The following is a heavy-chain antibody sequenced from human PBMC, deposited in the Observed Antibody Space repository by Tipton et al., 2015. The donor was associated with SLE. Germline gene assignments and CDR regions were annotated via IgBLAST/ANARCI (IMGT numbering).Heavy chain of an antibody. J-gene: IGHJ4*02. CDR2: IYTSGST. D-gene: IGHD6-19*01. CDR3: ARDHPVAGPFDC. V-gene: IGHV4-4*07. Sequence: TLSLTCTVSGGSISHYYWSWIRQPAGKGLEWIGRIYTSGSTNYNPSLKSRVTMSVDTSKNQFSLKLSSVTAADTAGYYCARDHPVAGPFDCWGQGTLVTVSS. CDR1: GGSISHYY.